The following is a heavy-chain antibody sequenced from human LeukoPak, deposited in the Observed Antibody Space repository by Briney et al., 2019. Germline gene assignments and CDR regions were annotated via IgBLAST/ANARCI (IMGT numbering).Heavy chain of an antibody. CDR3: ASPLDSTRAFDI. J-gene: IGHJ3*02. CDR1: GGTFSSYT. V-gene: IGHV1-69*02. Sequence: ASVKVSCKASGGTFSSYTISWVRQAPGQGLEWMGRIIPILGIANYAQKFQGRVTITADKSTSTAYMELSSLRSEDTAVYYCASPLDSTRAFDIWGQGTMVTVSS. D-gene: IGHD2-2*01. CDR2: IIPILGIA.